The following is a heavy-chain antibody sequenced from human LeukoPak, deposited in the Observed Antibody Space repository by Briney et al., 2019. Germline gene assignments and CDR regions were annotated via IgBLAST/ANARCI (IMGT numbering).Heavy chain of an antibody. V-gene: IGHV3-30*18. J-gene: IGHJ4*02. CDR1: GFTFSSYG. CDR3: AKGKDLRFLEWLLFDY. D-gene: IGHD3-3*01. Sequence: GALRLSCAASGFTFSSYGMHWVRQAPGKGLEWVAVISYDGSNKYYADSVKGRFTISRDNSKNTLYLQMNSLRAEDTAVYYCAKGKDLRFLEWLLFDYWGQGTLVTVSS. CDR2: ISYDGSNK.